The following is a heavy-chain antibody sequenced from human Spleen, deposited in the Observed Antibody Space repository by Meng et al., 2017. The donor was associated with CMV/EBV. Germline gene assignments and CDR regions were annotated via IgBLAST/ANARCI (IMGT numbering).Heavy chain of an antibody. Sequence: SCKASGYTLTSYDINWVRQATGQGLEWMGWMNPNSGNTGYAQKFQGRVTMTRNTSISTAYMELSSLRSEDTAVYYCARYSSGPNWFDPWGQGTLVTVSS. CDR2: MNPNSGNT. CDR1: GYTLTSYD. V-gene: IGHV1-8*01. D-gene: IGHD6-19*01. J-gene: IGHJ5*02. CDR3: ARYSSGPNWFDP.